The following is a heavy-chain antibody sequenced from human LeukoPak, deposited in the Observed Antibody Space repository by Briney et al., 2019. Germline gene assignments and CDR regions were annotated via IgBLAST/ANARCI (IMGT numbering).Heavy chain of an antibody. J-gene: IGHJ4*02. CDR2: TRNKANSYTT. D-gene: IGHD5-18*01. CDR1: GFTFSDHY. Sequence: GGSLRLSCAASGFTFSDHYMDWVRQAPGKGLEWVGRTRNKANSYTTEYAASVKGRFTISRDDSKTSLYLRMNSLKTEDTAVYYCARVGKYTAMADDYWGQGTLVTVSS. CDR3: ARVGKYTAMADDY. V-gene: IGHV3-72*01.